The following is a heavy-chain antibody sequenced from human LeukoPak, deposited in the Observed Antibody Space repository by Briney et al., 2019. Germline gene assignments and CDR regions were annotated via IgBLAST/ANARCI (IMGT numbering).Heavy chain of an antibody. CDR1: GYTFTGYY. Sequence: ASVKVSCKASGYTFTGYYMHWVRQAPGQGLEWMGWINPNSGGTNYAQKFQGRVTMTRDTSISTAYMELSRLRSDDTAVYYCATYQYCGGDCLDAFDIWGQGTMVTVSS. V-gene: IGHV1-2*02. D-gene: IGHD2-21*02. CDR2: INPNSGGT. J-gene: IGHJ3*02. CDR3: ATYQYCGGDCLDAFDI.